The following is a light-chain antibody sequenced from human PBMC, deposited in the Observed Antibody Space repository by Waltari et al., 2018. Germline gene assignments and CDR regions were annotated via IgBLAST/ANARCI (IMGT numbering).Light chain of an antibody. CDR3: QQYNNWPPLFT. Sequence: EIVMTQSPATLSVSPGERATLSCRASQSVSSNLAWYQQKPGQAPRLLLSGASTRATGIPARFSGSGSGTEFTLTISSMQSEDFAVYYCQQYNNWPPLFTFGPGTKVDIK. V-gene: IGKV3-15*01. CDR1: QSVSSN. CDR2: GAS. J-gene: IGKJ3*01.